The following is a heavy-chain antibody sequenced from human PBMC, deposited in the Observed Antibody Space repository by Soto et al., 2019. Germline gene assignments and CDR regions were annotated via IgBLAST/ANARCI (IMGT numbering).Heavy chain of an antibody. CDR1: GFTFSSYG. CDR3: AKSSDGYNFDYFDY. J-gene: IGHJ4*02. Sequence: PGGSLRLSCAASGFTFSSYGMHWVRQAPGKGLEWVAVISYDGSNKYYADSVKGRFTISRDNSKNTLYLQMNSLRAEDTAVYYCAKSSDGYNFDYFDYWGQGNLVTVSS. CDR2: ISYDGSNK. D-gene: IGHD1-1*01. V-gene: IGHV3-30*18.